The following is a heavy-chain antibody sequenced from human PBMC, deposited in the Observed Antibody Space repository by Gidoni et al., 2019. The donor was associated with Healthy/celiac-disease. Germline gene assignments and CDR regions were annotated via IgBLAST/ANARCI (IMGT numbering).Heavy chain of an antibody. Sequence: EVQLMQSGGGLGKPGGSLRLSCASPVSTPRSYSMNCVRQAPGKVLELFSAISSSSSYIYYADSVKGRFTISSYNAKNSMYLKMNSLRAEDTAVYYCARDCIIEDHRTYYSYYGMDVWGQETTVTVSS. J-gene: IGHJ6*02. V-gene: IGHV3-21*01. D-gene: IGHD1-20*01. CDR1: VSTPRSYS. CDR2: ISSSSSYI. CDR3: ARDCIIEDHRTYYSYYGMDV.